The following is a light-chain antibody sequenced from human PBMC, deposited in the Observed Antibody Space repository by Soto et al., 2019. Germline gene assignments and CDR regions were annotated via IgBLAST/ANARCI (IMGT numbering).Light chain of an antibody. CDR2: GNS. V-gene: IGLV1-40*01. CDR3: PSYDSSLSDSV. Sequence: QSVLTQPPSVSGAPGQRVTISCTGSSSNIGATYDVHWYLQLPGTAPKLLIYGNSNRPSGVPDRFSGSKSGASASLTITGLQAEYEADYYCPSYDSSLSDSVSCGGTKLTVL. J-gene: IGLJ3*02. CDR1: SSNIGATYD.